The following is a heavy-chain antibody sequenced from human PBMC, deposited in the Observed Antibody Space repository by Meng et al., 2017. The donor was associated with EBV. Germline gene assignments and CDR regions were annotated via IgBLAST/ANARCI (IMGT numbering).Heavy chain of an antibody. CDR3: VRELVGGTFDY. V-gene: IGHV1-46*01. Sequence: VHSGDEVKKPGASVKVACKASGYTFTSYYLHWVRQAPGQGLEWMGIIIPAGGNTNYAQKFRGRFTMTRDTSTSTVYMDLSILTSEDTAVYYCVRELVGGTFDYWGQGTLVTVSS. J-gene: IGHJ4*02. CDR1: GYTFTSYY. D-gene: IGHD1/OR15-1a*01. CDR2: IIPAGGNT.